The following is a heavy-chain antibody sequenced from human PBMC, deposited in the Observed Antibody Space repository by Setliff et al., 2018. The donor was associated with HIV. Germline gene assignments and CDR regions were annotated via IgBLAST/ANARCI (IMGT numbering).Heavy chain of an antibody. J-gene: IGHJ4*02. CDR1: GGSLSGYY. Sequence: SETLSLTCAVYGGSLSGYYWSWIRQPPGKGLEWIGYIYNTGSTYHSPSLESRVTISVDTSKNQFSLKLSSVTAADTAVYYCARGLSFYDPGGFDYWGQGTLVTVSS. V-gene: IGHV4-34*01. CDR2: IYNTGST. CDR3: ARGLSFYDPGGFDY. D-gene: IGHD3-22*01.